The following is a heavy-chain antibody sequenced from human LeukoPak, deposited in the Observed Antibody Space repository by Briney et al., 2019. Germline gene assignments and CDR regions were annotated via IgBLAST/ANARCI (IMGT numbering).Heavy chain of an antibody. V-gene: IGHV1-69*13. D-gene: IGHD5-24*01. Sequence: SVKVSCNTSGGTFSSYAISWVRQAPGQGLEWMGGIIPVFGTANYAQKFQGRVTITADESTNTAYMEMSSLRSEDTAVYYCARETGDGYNWMGYWGQGTLVTVSS. CDR1: GGTFSSYA. CDR2: IIPVFGTA. J-gene: IGHJ4*02. CDR3: ARETGDGYNWMGY.